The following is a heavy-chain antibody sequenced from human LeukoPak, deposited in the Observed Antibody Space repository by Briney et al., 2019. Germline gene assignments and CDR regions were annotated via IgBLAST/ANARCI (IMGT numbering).Heavy chain of an antibody. CDR3: ARLLELEWGSRTYPTGAFDY. Sequence: ASVKVSCKASGYTFAGYYIHWVRQAPGQGLEWMGWITPNRDGTNYAKKLQGRITMTRDNSINTDYMELTRLRSDDTAVSYCARLLELEWGSRTYPTGAFDYWGQGTLVAVSS. CDR2: ITPNRDGT. CDR1: GYTFAGYY. V-gene: IGHV1-2*02. J-gene: IGHJ4*02. D-gene: IGHD3-3*01.